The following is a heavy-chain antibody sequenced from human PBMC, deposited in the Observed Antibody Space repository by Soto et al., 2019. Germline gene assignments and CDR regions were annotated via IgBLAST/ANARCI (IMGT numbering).Heavy chain of an antibody. CDR1: GGSISSYY. CDR3: ARVYQGAFDC. J-gene: IGHJ4*02. Sequence: SETLSLTCTVSGGSISSYYWSWIRQPPGKGLEWIGYIYYSGSTNYNPSLKSRVTISVDTSKNQFSLKLSSVTAADTAVYYCARVYQGAFDCWGQGTLVTVSS. D-gene: IGHD3-16*02. CDR2: IYYSGST. V-gene: IGHV4-59*01.